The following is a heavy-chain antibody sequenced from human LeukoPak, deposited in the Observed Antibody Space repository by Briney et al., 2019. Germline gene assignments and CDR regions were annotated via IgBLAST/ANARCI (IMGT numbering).Heavy chain of an antibody. D-gene: IGHD1-26*01. V-gene: IGHV6-1*01. CDR2: TYYRSKWYN. J-gene: IGHJ2*01. CDR3: ARGKWELLSHYWCFDL. Sequence: SQTLSLTFAISGDSVSINSAAWNWIRQSPSRGLEWLGRTYYRSKWYNDYAVSVKSRITINPDTSKNQFSLQLNSVTPEDTAVYYCARGKWELLSHYWCFDLWGRGTLVAVSS. CDR1: GDSVSINSAA.